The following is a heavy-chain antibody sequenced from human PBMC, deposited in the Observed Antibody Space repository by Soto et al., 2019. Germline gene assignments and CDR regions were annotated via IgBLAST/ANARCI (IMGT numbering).Heavy chain of an antibody. CDR3: ERDPPGYSYGYGLGY. CDR1: GFTFSSYS. D-gene: IGHD5-18*01. Sequence: EVQLVESGGGLVKPGGSLRLSCAASGFTFSSYSMNWVRQAPGKGLEWVSSISSSSSYIYYADSVKGRFTISRDNAKNSLYLQMNSLRGEDTAVYYCERDPPGYSYGYGLGYWGQGTLVTVSS. V-gene: IGHV3-21*01. J-gene: IGHJ4*02. CDR2: ISSSSSYI.